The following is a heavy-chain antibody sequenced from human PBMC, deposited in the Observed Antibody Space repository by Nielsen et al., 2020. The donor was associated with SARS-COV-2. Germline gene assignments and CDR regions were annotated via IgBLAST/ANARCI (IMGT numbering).Heavy chain of an antibody. CDR3: AKGERGVTILFDS. CDR2: ITNMGDIA. Sequence: GGSLRLSCAASGFTFSDYAMAWVRQAPGKGLEWVSGITNMGDIAFYADSAKGRFIISRDASKSTLYLQMSNLRAEDTALYYCAKGERGVTILFDSWGQGTLVTVSS. CDR1: GFTFSDYA. J-gene: IGHJ4*02. V-gene: IGHV3-23*01. D-gene: IGHD3-10*01.